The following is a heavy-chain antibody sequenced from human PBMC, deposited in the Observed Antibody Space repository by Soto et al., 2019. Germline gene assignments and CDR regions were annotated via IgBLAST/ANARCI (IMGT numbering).Heavy chain of an antibody. D-gene: IGHD3-3*01. CDR3: ARAGEVADFGVATEANWFDP. CDR1: GYTFTNYD. Sequence: ASVKVSCKASGYTFTNYDINWVRQATGQGLEWLGWMNPNSGDTGYAQNFQGRLTLTRNTAIATAYMELSGLRSEDTAVYYCARAGEVADFGVATEANWFDPWGQGTLVTVSS. V-gene: IGHV1-8*01. J-gene: IGHJ5*02. CDR2: MNPNSGDT.